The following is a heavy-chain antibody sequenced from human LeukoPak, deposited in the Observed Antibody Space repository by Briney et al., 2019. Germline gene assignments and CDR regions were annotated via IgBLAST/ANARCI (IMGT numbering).Heavy chain of an antibody. CDR2: ISGSSRYK. Sequence: PGGSLRLSCAASGFTFSSYTMNWVRQAPGKGLEWVSSISGSSRYKYYADSVKGRFTISRDNAKNSLYLQMTSLRAEDTAVYYCARTANFAAGYYIDYWGQGTLVTVSS. V-gene: IGHV3-21*01. J-gene: IGHJ4*02. CDR3: ARTANFAAGYYIDY. D-gene: IGHD6-13*01. CDR1: GFTFSSYT.